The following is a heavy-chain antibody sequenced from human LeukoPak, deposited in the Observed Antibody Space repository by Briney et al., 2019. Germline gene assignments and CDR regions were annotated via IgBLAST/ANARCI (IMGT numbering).Heavy chain of an antibody. V-gene: IGHV3-23*01. D-gene: IGHD7-27*01. CDR1: GFTFSSYA. Sequence: GGSLRLSCAASGFTFSSYAMSWVRQPPGKGLEWVSATIGGGDDTYHADFVKGPFTISRDNSRNTLYMQMNSLRAEDTAVYYCAREAAWGLDYWGQGTLVTVSS. CDR3: AREAAWGLDY. J-gene: IGHJ4*02. CDR2: TIGGGDDT.